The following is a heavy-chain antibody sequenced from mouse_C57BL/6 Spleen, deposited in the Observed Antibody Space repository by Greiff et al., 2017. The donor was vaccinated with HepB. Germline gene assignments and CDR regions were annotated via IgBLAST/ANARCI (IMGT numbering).Heavy chain of an antibody. CDR1: GYTFTSYW. D-gene: IGHD2-14*01. Sequence: QVQLQQPGAELVKPGASVKLSCKASGYTFTSYWMQWVKQRPGQGLEWIGEIDPSDSYTNYKQKFKGKATLTVDTSTSTAYMQLSSLTSEDSAVYYCARSPPTVGAIDYWGQGTSVTVSS. V-gene: IGHV1-50*01. CDR3: ARSPPTVGAIDY. CDR2: IDPSDSYT. J-gene: IGHJ4*01.